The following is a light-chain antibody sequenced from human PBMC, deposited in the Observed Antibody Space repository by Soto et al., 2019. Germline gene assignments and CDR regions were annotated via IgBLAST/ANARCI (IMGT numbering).Light chain of an antibody. V-gene: IGKV1-5*01. J-gene: IGKJ4*01. CDR2: DAS. Sequence: DIQMTQSPSTLSGSVGDRVTITCRASQTISSWLAWYQQKPGKAPKLLIYDASSLESGVPSRFSGSGSGTEFTLTISSLQPDDFATYYCQQYNSYSRLTFGGGTKVDI. CDR3: QQYNSYSRLT. CDR1: QTISSW.